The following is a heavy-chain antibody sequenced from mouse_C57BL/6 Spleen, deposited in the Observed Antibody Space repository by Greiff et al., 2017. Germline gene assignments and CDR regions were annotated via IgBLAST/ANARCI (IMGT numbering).Heavy chain of an antibody. V-gene: IGHV14-1*01. Sequence: VQLQQSGAELVRPGASVKLSCTASGFNIKDYYMHWVKQRPEQGLEWIGRIDPEDGDTEYAPKFQGKATMPADTSSNTAYLQLSSLTSEDTAVYYCTSITTVVADWYFDVWGTGTTVTVSS. CDR3: TSITTVVADWYFDV. J-gene: IGHJ1*03. D-gene: IGHD1-1*01. CDR2: IDPEDGDT. CDR1: GFNIKDYY.